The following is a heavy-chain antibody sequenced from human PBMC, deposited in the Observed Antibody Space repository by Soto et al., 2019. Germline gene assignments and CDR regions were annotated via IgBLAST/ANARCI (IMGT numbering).Heavy chain of an antibody. Sequence: QVQLVQSGAEVKKPGASVKVSCKASGYTFTTYYMHWVRQAPGQVLEWMGIISPAGGRTSYAQKFQGRVTMTRDTSTSTVYMELSSLRSEDTAVYYCATRDPGHYWGQGTLVTVSS. CDR3: ATRDPGHY. V-gene: IGHV1-46*01. CDR2: ISPAGGRT. J-gene: IGHJ4*02. CDR1: GYTFTTYY.